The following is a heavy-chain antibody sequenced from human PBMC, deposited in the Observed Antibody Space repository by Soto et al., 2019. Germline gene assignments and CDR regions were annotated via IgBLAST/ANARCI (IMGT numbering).Heavy chain of an antibody. CDR3: ARDESAGSSIRY. V-gene: IGHV3-21*01. J-gene: IGHJ4*02. CDR1: GSPFSTYG. Sequence: EVQVVESGGGLVKPGGSLRLSCTASGSPFSTYGMNWVRQAPGKGLEWISSISNGGDYIYYADSVQGRFTISRDNAKNSLYVQMNSLRAEDTAVYFCARDESAGSSIRYWGQGTLVTVSS. D-gene: IGHD3-3*02. CDR2: ISNGGDYI.